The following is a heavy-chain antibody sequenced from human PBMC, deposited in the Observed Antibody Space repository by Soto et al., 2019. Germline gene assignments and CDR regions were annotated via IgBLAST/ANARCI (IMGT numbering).Heavy chain of an antibody. D-gene: IGHD2-2*01. CDR1: GFTFSTYG. V-gene: IGHV3-33*01. CDR3: ARLYCSAASCYSVGAVDI. J-gene: IGHJ3*02. CDR2: IWFDGSDK. Sequence: GGSLRLSCAASGFTFSTYGMHWVRQAPGKGLEWVALIWFDGSDKYYTESVKGRFTISRDNSRCTVDLQMNSLSAEDTAVYYCARLYCSAASCYSVGAVDIRGQGTMVTVSS.